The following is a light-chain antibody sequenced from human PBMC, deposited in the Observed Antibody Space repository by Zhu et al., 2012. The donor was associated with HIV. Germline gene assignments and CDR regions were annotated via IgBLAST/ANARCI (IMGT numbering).Light chain of an antibody. CDR1: QSVGSN. V-gene: IGKV3-15*01. CDR2: GAS. Sequence: EVVMTQSPTTLSVSPGERATLSCRISQSVGSNLAWYQQKPGQAPRLVIYGASTRATGIPAGFSGSGSGTDFTLTISSLQSEDFAVYYCQHYNDWPPLYTFGQGTKLEIK. CDR3: QHYNDWPPLYT. J-gene: IGKJ2*01.